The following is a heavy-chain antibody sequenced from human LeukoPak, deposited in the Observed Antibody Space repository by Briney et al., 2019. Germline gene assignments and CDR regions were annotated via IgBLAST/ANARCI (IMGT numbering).Heavy chain of an antibody. D-gene: IGHD6-13*01. CDR2: IYHSGST. V-gene: IGHV4-4*02. CDR3: ARDDGSSPPYNWFDP. Sequence: SGTLSLTCAVSGGSISSSNWWSWVRQPPGKGLEWIGEIYHSGSTNYNPSLKSRVTISVDKSKNQFSLKLSSVTAADTAVYYCARDDGSSPPYNWFDPWGQGTLVTVSS. CDR1: GGSISSSNW. J-gene: IGHJ5*02.